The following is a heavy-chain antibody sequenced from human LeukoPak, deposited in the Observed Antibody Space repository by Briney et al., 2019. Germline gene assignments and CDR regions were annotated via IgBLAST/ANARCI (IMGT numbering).Heavy chain of an antibody. CDR3: VKDPGAAGNYGMDV. D-gene: IGHD6-13*01. CDR1: GFTFSSYA. J-gene: IGHJ6*02. CDR2: ISGSGGST. V-gene: IGHV3-23*01. Sequence: PGGSLRLSCAASGFTFSSYAMSWVRQAPGKGLEWVSAISGSGGSTYYADSVKGRFTISRDNSKNTLYLQMNSLRAEDTAVYYCVKDPGAAGNYGMDVWGQGTTVTVSS.